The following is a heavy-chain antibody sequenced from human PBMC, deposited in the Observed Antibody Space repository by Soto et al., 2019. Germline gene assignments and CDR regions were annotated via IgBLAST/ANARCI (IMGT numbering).Heavy chain of an antibody. D-gene: IGHD5-18*01. V-gene: IGHV4-4*02. CDR1: GGSISSSNW. Sequence: SETLSLTCAVSGGSISSSNWWSWVRQPPGKGLEWIGEIYHSGSTNYNPSLKSRVTISVDKSKNQFSLKLSSVTAADTAVYYCARESYDYYYYGMDVWGQGTTVTVSS. CDR2: IYHSGST. CDR3: ARESYDYYYYGMDV. J-gene: IGHJ6*02.